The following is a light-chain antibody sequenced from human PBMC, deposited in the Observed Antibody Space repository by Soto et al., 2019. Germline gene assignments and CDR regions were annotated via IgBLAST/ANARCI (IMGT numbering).Light chain of an antibody. J-gene: IGKJ2*01. V-gene: IGKV1-5*03. Sequence: DIQMSQSPSTLSASVVDRVTITCRASQSISSWLAWYQQKPGKAPKLLIFKASTLESGVPSRFGGSGSGTEFTLTISSLQPDDFATYYCQQYTSYASLGQRTKVDIK. CDR3: QQYTSYAS. CDR1: QSISSW. CDR2: KAS.